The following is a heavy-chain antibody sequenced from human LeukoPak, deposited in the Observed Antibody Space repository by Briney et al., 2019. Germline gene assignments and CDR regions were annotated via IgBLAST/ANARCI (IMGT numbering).Heavy chain of an antibody. Sequence: PSETLSLTCTVSGGSISSSSYYWGWLRQPPGKGLEWIGSIYYSGSTYYNPSLKSRVTISVDTSNNQFSLKLSSVTAADTAVYCCARVPEYYYDSSNRAFDIWGQGTMVTVSS. V-gene: IGHV4-39*07. CDR2: IYYSGST. CDR3: ARVPEYYYDSSNRAFDI. J-gene: IGHJ3*02. CDR1: GGSISSSSYY. D-gene: IGHD3-22*01.